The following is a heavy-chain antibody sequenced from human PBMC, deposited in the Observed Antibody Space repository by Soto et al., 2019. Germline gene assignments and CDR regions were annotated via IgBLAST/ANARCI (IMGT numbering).Heavy chain of an antibody. CDR1: GFAVSRKY. CDR2: IYGGGTT. CDR3: VQTTGWPGFDF. Sequence: EVQLVESGGGLIQPGGSLRLSCAASGFAVSRKYMTWVRQAPGKGLEWVSVIYGGGTTYYEDSVQGRFTISRDTSKNTLYLQMNSLRVEDTAVYYCVQTTGWPGFDFWCQGTLVTVSS. V-gene: IGHV3-53*01. D-gene: IGHD6-19*01. J-gene: IGHJ4*02.